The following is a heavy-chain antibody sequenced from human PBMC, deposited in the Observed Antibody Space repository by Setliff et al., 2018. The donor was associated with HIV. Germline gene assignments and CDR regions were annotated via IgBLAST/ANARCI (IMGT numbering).Heavy chain of an antibody. J-gene: IGHJ5*02. CDR1: GFTFNYRA. D-gene: IGHD3-16*01. Sequence: GGSLRLSCAASGFTFNYRAMTWVRQAPGKGLERVSGISGSGDSTFYAHSVKGRFTISRDNSRDTLYLEMNNLRAEDTALYYCAKDYTPTFWEYNWFDVWGQGTQVTVSS. CDR3: AKDYTPTFWEYNWFDV. V-gene: IGHV3-23*01. CDR2: ISGSGDST.